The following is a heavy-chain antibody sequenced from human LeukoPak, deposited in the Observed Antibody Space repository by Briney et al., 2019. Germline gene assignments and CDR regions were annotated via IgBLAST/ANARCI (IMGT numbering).Heavy chain of an antibody. CDR1: GYTFTGYY. CDR3: ARDSARYCSSTSCPDYYYYGMDV. D-gene: IGHD2-2*01. Sequence: ASVKVSCTASGYTFTGYYMHWVRQAPGQGLEWMGWINPNSGGTNYAQKFQGRVTMTRDTSISTAYMELSRLRSDDTAVYYCARDSARYCSSTSCPDYYYYGMDVWGQGTTVTVSS. CDR2: INPNSGGT. V-gene: IGHV1-2*02. J-gene: IGHJ6*02.